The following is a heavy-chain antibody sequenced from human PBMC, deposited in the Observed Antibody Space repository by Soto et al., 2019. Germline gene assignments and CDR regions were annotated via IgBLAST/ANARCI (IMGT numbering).Heavy chain of an antibody. Sequence: PGGSLRLSCAASGFTFSSYWMHWVRQAPGKGLVWVSRINSDGSSTSYADSVKGRFTISRDNAKNTLYLQMNSLRAEDTAVYYCAMEQIVHNWFDPWGQGTLVTVSS. D-gene: IGHD6-6*01. J-gene: IGHJ5*02. CDR3: AMEQIVHNWFDP. CDR2: INSDGSST. CDR1: GFTFSSYW. V-gene: IGHV3-74*01.